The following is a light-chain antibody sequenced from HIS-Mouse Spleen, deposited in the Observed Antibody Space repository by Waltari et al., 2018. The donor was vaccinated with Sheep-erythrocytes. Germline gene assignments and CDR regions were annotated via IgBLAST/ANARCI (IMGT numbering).Light chain of an antibody. V-gene: IGLV3-1*01. Sequence: SYELTQPPAVSVSPGQTASITGSGEKVGEKYACWYQQKPGQSPVLVIYQDSKRPSGIPERFSGSNSGNTATLTISGTQAMDEADYYCCSYAGSYNHVFATGTKVTVL. CDR1: KVGEKY. CDR2: QDS. CDR3: CSYAGSYNHV. J-gene: IGLJ1*01.